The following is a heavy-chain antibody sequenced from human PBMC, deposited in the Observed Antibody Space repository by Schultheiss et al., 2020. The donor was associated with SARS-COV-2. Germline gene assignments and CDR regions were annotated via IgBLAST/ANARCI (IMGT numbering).Heavy chain of an antibody. CDR2: INHSGST. Sequence: SETLSLTCAVYGGSFSGYYWSWIRQPPGKGLEWIGEINHSGSTNYNPSLKSRVTISVDTSKNQFSLKLSSVTAADTAVYYCATNPGPNDYWGQGTLVTVSS. D-gene: IGHD4/OR15-4a*01. J-gene: IGHJ4*02. CDR3: ATNPGPNDY. V-gene: IGHV4-34*01. CDR1: GGSFSGYY.